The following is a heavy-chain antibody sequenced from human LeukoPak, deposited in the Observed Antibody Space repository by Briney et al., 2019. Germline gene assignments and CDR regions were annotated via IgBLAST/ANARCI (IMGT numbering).Heavy chain of an antibody. V-gene: IGHV1-18*01. J-gene: IGHJ6*02. CDR2: ISAYNGNT. D-gene: IGHD2-2*01. CDR3: ARDFYCSSTSCQGTYYYGMDV. CDR1: GYTFTSYG. Sequence: ASVKVSCKASGYTFTSYGISWVRQAPGQGLEWMGWISAYNGNTNYAQKFQGRVTMTRDTSISTAYMELSRLRSDDTAVYYCARDFYCSSTSCQGTYYYGMDVWGQGTTVTVSS.